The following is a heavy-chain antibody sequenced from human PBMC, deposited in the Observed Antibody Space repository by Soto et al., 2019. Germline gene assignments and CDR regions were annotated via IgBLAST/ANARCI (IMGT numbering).Heavy chain of an antibody. D-gene: IGHD2-21*02. Sequence: EVQLLESGGGLVQPGGSLRLSCTASGFTFSSYAINWVRQAPGKGLEWVSAISGSGGSTYYADSVKGQFTISRDNSKNTLYLQMNSLRAEDTAVYYCAKDLARLTAYYFDYWGQGTLVTVSS. CDR3: AKDLARLTAYYFDY. J-gene: IGHJ4*02. CDR2: ISGSGGST. V-gene: IGHV3-23*01. CDR1: GFTFSSYA.